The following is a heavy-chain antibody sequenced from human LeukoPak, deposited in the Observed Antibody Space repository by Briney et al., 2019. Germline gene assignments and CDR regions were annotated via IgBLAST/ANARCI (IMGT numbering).Heavy chain of an antibody. CDR2: IKSKTDGGTT. V-gene: IGHV3-15*07. J-gene: IGHJ4*02. CDR3: TSYGDYDYFDY. CDR1: GLSFSNAW. Sequence: GGSLRLSCAASGLSFSNAWMNWVRQAPGKGLEWVGRIKSKTDGGTTDYAAPVKGRFTISRDDLKNTLYLQMNSLKTEDTAVYYCTSYGDYDYFDYWGQGTLVTVSS. D-gene: IGHD4-17*01.